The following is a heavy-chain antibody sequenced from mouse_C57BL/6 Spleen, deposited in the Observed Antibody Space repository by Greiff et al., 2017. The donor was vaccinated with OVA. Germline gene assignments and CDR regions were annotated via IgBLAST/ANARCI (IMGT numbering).Heavy chain of an antibody. CDR1: GYTFTSYW. CDR2: IDPSDSYT. V-gene: IGHV1-69*01. Sequence: QVQLQQSGAELVMPGASVKLSCKASGYTFTSYWMHWVKQRPGQGLEWIGEIDPSDSYTNYNQKFKGKSTLTVDKSSSTAYMQLSSLTSEDSAVYYCARPYYDLGYFDVWGTGTTVTVSS. CDR3: ARPYYDLGYFDV. D-gene: IGHD2-4*01. J-gene: IGHJ1*03.